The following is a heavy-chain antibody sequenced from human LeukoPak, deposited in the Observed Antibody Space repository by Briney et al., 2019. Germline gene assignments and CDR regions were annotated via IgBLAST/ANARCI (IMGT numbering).Heavy chain of an antibody. V-gene: IGHV1-3*01. CDR2: INAGNGNT. D-gene: IGHD4-17*01. J-gene: IGHJ4*02. CDR1: GYTFTSYA. Sequence: ASVKVSCKASGYTFTSYAMHWVRQAPGQRLEWMGWINAGNGNTKYSQKFQGRVTITRDTSASTAYMGLSSLRSEDTAVYYCASGDYPYYFDYWGQGTLVTVSS. CDR3: ASGDYPYYFDY.